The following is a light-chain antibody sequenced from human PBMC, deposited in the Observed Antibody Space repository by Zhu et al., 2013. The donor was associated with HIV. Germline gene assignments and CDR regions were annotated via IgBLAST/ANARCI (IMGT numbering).Light chain of an antibody. V-gene: IGLV3-25*03. CDR2: KDS. CDR3: QSADSSGTYYV. Sequence: SYELTQPPSVSVSPGQTARITCSGEALPKEYAYWYQQKPGQAPVLVIYKDSERPSGIPERFSGSTSGTTVTLTISGVQAEDEADYYCQSADSSGTYYVFGTGTKVTVL. CDR1: ALPKEY. J-gene: IGLJ1*01.